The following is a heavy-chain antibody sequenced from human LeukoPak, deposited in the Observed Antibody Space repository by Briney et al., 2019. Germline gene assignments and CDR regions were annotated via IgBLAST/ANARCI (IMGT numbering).Heavy chain of an antibody. CDR3: AGDYGSGSYRFDY. CDR2: IYYSGRT. J-gene: IGHJ4*02. CDR1: GVSISSYS. Sequence: KPSETLSLTCTFSGVSISSYSWSWVRQPPGRGLEWIGYIYYSGRTTYNPSLKSRVTISLDTSKNQFSLKLRSVTAADSAVYYCAGDYGSGSYRFDYWGQGTLVTVSS. D-gene: IGHD3-10*01. V-gene: IGHV4-59*12.